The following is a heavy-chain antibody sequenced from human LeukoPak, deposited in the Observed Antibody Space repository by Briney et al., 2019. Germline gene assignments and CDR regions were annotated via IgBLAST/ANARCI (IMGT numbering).Heavy chain of an antibody. J-gene: IGHJ3*02. D-gene: IGHD2-2*01. CDR3: ARVRRYQPLGDAFDI. V-gene: IGHV1-69*04. CDR2: IIPILGIA. CDR1: GGTFSSYA. Sequence: SVKVSCKASGGTFSSYAISWVRQAPGQGLEWVGRIIPILGIANYAQKFQGRVTITADKSTSTAYMELSSLRSEDTAVYYCARVRRYQPLGDAFDIWGQGTMVTVSS.